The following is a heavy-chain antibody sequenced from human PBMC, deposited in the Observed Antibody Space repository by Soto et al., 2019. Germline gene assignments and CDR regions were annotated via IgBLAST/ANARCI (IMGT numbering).Heavy chain of an antibody. CDR2: INSDGSST. J-gene: IGHJ5*02. V-gene: IGHV3-74*01. CDR1: GFIFRTYW. D-gene: IGHD2-2*01. CDR3: AKVQAGFDP. Sequence: GGSLRLSCAASGFIFRTYWMNWARQAPGKGLVWVSRINSDGSSTSYADSVKGRFTISRDNAKNTLYLQMNSLRAEDTAVYYCAKVQAGFDPWGQGTLVTVSS.